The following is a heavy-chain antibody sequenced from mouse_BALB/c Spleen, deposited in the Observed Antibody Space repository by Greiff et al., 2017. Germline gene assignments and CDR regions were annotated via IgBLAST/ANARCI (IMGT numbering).Heavy chain of an antibody. Sequence: VQLKQSGPELVKPGASVKISCKTSGYTFTEYTMHWVKQSHGKSLEWIGGINPNNGGTSYNQKFKGKATLTVDKSSSTAYMELRSLTSEDSAVYYCARRDNYYGSSLSYWYFDVWGAGTTVTVSS. V-gene: IGHV1-18*01. J-gene: IGHJ1*01. CDR2: INPNNGGT. CDR1: GYTFTEYT. CDR3: ARRDNYYGSSLSYWYFDV. D-gene: IGHD1-1*01.